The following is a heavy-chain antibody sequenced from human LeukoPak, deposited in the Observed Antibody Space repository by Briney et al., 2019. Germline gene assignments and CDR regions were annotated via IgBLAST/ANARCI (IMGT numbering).Heavy chain of an antibody. CDR3: ARDPYDTSANDAFDI. CDR1: GGSISSGTYY. J-gene: IGHJ3*02. Sequence: PSETLSLTCTVSGGSISSGTYYWNWLRQPAGKGLEWFGRIFTSGSTNYNPSLKSRVPISVDTSKNQFSLKLTSVTAADTAMYYCARDPYDTSANDAFDIWGQGTMVSVSS. CDR2: IFTSGST. D-gene: IGHD3-22*01. V-gene: IGHV4-61*02.